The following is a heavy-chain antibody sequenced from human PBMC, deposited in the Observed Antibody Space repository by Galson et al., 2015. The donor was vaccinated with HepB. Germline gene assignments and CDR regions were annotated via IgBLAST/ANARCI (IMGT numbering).Heavy chain of an antibody. V-gene: IGHV1-2*06. D-gene: IGHD1-26*01. CDR2: ITPNSGGT. CDR1: GFIFSGYY. Sequence: SVKVSCKASGFIFSGYYMHWVRQAPGQGLEWMGRITPNSGGTNYAQNFQGRVTMTRDTSISTAYMELSRLRSDDTAMYYCARVYRAAWELLNYWFDPWGQGTLVTVSS. J-gene: IGHJ5*02. CDR3: ARVYRAAWELLNYWFDP.